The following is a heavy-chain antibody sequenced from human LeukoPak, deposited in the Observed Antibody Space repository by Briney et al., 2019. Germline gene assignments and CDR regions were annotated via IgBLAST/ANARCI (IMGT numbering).Heavy chain of an antibody. V-gene: IGHV4-61*01. CDR1: GGSVSSGSYY. J-gene: IGHJ4*02. Sequence: SETLSLACTVSGGSVSSGSYYWSWIRQPPGKGLEWIGYIYHSGSTNYNPSLKSRVTISVDTSKNQFSLKLSSVTAADTAVYYCARTDTAMVTGLDYWGQGTLVTVSS. D-gene: IGHD5-18*01. CDR2: IYHSGST. CDR3: ARTDTAMVTGLDY.